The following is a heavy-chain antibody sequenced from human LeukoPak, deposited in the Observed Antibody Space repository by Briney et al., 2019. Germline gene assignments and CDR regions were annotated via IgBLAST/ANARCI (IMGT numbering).Heavy chain of an antibody. CDR1: GFTFSSYG. Sequence: PGGSLRLSCAASGFTFSSYGMHWVRQAPGKGLEWVAVIWHDGNNKYYADSVKGRFTISRDNSKNTLYLQMNSLRAEDAAVYYCAKDYSIAVTGSDYWGQGTPVTVSS. V-gene: IGHV3-33*06. D-gene: IGHD6-19*01. CDR2: IWHDGNNK. J-gene: IGHJ4*02. CDR3: AKDYSIAVTGSDY.